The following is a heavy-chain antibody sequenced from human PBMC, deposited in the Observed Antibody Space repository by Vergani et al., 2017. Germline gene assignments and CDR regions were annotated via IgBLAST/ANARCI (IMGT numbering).Heavy chain of an antibody. D-gene: IGHD3-22*01. CDR2: IYHSGST. CDR3: AREPHYYDATGYNYHV. CDR1: GDSISSGGHS. V-gene: IGHV4-30-2*01. J-gene: IGHJ4*02. Sequence: QLHLQESGSRLVKPSETLSLTCTVSGDSISSGGHSWSWIRQPPGKGLEWVGYIYHSGSTYYNPSLKSRLTISVDESRNQFSLQLTSVTAADTAVYFCAREPHYYDATGYNYHVWGQGTLVIVSS.